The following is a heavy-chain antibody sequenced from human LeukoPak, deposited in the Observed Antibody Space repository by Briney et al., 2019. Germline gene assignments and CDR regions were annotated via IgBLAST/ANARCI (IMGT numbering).Heavy chain of an antibody. CDR2: MNPNSGNT. CDR1: GYTFTSYD. J-gene: IGHJ4*02. V-gene: IGHV1-8*01. CDR3: ARGLSYYYDSSGDFGLY. Sequence: GASVKVSCKASGYTFTSYDINWVRQATGQGLEWMGRMNPNSGNTGYAQKFQGRVTMTRNTSISTAYMELSSLRSEDTAVYYCARGLSYYYDSSGDFGLYWGQGTLVTVSS. D-gene: IGHD3-22*01.